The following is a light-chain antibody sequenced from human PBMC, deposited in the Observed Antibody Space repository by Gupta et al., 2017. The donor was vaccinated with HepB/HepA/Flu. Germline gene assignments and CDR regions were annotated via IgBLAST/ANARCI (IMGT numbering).Light chain of an antibody. J-gene: IGLJ1*01. Sequence: QSVLTQPPSVSAAPGQKVTIACSGSSPNIGSNFVAWYHQHPGTAPKHLIYENNKRPSGIPDRFSGSKSGTSATLGITGLQTGDEDDYYCATWENNRSAGGVFGTGTKVTVL. CDR3: ATWENNRSAGGV. CDR2: ENN. V-gene: IGLV1-51*02. CDR1: SPNIGSNF.